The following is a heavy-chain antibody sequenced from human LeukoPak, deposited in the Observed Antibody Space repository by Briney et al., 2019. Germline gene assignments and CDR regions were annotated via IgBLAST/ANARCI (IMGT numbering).Heavy chain of an antibody. V-gene: IGHV3-30*04. CDR3: ARDLFPTYYYDSSGYYYACDY. D-gene: IGHD3-22*01. CDR2: ISYDGSNK. CDR1: GFTFSSYA. J-gene: IGHJ4*02. Sequence: GGSLRLSCAASGFTFSSYAMHWLRQAPGKGLEWVAVISYDGSNKYYADSVKGRFTISRDNSKNTLYLQMNSLRAEDMVVYYCARDLFPTYYYDSSGYYYACDYWGQGTLVTVSS.